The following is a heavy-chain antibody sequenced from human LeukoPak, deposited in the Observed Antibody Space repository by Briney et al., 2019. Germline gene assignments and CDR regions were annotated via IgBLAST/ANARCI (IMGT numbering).Heavy chain of an antibody. CDR2: VSYSGST. J-gene: IGHJ3*02. CDR1: GGSFSSYY. Sequence: SETLSLTCTVSGGSFSSYYWSWIRQPPGKGLEWIGYVSYSGSTNYNPSLTSRVTISVDTSKNQFSLKLSSVTAADTAVYYCAPGPTWVMRGLDIWGQGTMVTVSS. D-gene: IGHD2-21*01. CDR3: APGPTWVMRGLDI. V-gene: IGHV4-59*01.